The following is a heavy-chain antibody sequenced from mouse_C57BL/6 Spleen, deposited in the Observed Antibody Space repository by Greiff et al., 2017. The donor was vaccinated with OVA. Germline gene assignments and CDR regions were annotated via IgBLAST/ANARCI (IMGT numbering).Heavy chain of an antibody. CDR2: IHPNSGST. V-gene: IGHV1-64*01. D-gene: IGHD2-1*01. J-gene: IGHJ3*01. CDR1: GYTFTSYW. CDR3: ARDYGMSWFAY. Sequence: QVQLKQPGAELVKPGASVKLSCKASGYTFTSYWMHWVKQRPGQGLEWIGMIHPNSGSTNYNEKFKSKATLTVDKSSSTAYMQLSSLTSEDSAVYYCARDYGMSWFAYRGQGTLVTVSA.